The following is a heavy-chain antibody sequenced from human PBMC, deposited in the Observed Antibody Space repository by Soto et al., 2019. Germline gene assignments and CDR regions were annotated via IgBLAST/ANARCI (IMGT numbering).Heavy chain of an antibody. V-gene: IGHV1-24*01. CDR1: GYTVNELS. J-gene: IGHJ3*02. CDR2: FDPEDGKT. CDR3: AALHETHSYDIDGYSYETLDI. Sequence: ASVKVSCKVSGYTVNELSIHWVRQAPGKGLEWLGGFDPEDGKTIYAQTLQGRLAMTEDTSADTAYMELSSLRSEGTAVYFCAALHETHSYDIDGYSYETLDIWGQGTMVTVSS. D-gene: IGHD3-22*01.